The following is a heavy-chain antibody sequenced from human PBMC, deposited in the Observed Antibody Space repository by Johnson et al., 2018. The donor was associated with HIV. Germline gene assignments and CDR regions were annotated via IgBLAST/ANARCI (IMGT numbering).Heavy chain of an antibody. V-gene: IGHV3-33*03. CDR1: GFTFSTYG. J-gene: IGHJ3*02. CDR2: MWYDGSNK. CDR3: ARAVGAGGI. Sequence: VQLVESGGGVVQPGRSLRLSCAASGFTFSTYGMHWVRQAPGKGLEWVAVMWYDGSNKYYADSVKGRFTISRDNVKNSLYLQMNSLRAEDTAVYYCARAVGAGGIWGQGTMVTVSS. D-gene: IGHD1-26*01.